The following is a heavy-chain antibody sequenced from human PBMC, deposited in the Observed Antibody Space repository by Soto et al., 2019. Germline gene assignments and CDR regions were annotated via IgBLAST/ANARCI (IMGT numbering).Heavy chain of an antibody. CDR1: GGSFSGYY. CDR3: ARNSGYYYGSGSYNH. D-gene: IGHD3-10*01. V-gene: IGHV4-34*01. Sequence: SETLSLTCAVYGGSFSGYYWSWIRQPPGKGLEWIGEINHSGSTNYNPSLKSRVTISVDTSKNQFSLKLSSVTAADTAVYYCARNSGYYYGSGSYNHWGQGTLVTVSS. J-gene: IGHJ5*02. CDR2: INHSGST.